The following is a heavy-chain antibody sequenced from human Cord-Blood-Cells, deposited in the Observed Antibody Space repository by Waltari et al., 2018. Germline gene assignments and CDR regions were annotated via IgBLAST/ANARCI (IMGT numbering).Heavy chain of an antibody. J-gene: IGHJ6*02. CDR2: IGSKANSYAT. CDR1: GFTFSGSA. V-gene: IGHV3-73*02. CDR3: TRSDTATYHEGYYGMDV. D-gene: IGHD5-18*01. Sequence: EVQLVESGGGLVQPGGSLKLSCAASGFTFSGSAMHWVRQASGKGLEWVGRIGSKANSYATAYAASVKGRFTISRDDSKNTAYLQMNSLKTEDTAVYYCTRSDTATYHEGYYGMDVWGQGTTVTVSS.